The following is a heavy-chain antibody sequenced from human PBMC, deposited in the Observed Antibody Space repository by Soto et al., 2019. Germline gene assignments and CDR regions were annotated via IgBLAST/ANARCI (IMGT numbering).Heavy chain of an antibody. V-gene: IGHV3-48*02. CDR3: ATEDPNDYIPYYSKT. CDR2: ISRSHSAI. Sequence: SLRLSCSASGFSLSNSGMFWVRQAPGKGLEWISYISRSHSAIYYADSVKGRFTMSRDNAKNSLFLQMNSLRDEDRAVYYCATEDPNDYIPYYSKTWGQGVPVTV. CDR1: GFSLSNSG. D-gene: IGHD4-4*01. J-gene: IGHJ5*02.